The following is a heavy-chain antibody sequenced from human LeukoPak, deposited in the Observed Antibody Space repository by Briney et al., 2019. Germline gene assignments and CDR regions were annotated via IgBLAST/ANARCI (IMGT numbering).Heavy chain of an antibody. D-gene: IGHD2-2*02. J-gene: IGHJ6*02. V-gene: IGHV4-59*08. Sequence: SETLSLTCTVSGDSISSYYWSWIRQPPGKGLEWIGYIYYSGSTNYNPSLKSRVTISVDTSKNQFSLKLSSVTAADTAVYYCARHVNPDCSSTSCYTGEYYYYYGMDVWGQGTTVTVSS. CDR1: GDSISSYY. CDR2: IYYSGST. CDR3: ARHVNPDCSSTSCYTGEYYYYYGMDV.